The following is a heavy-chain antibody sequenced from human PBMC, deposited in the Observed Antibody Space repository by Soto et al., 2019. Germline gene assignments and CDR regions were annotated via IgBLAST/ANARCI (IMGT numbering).Heavy chain of an antibody. D-gene: IGHD2-2*03. V-gene: IGHV3-11*04. J-gene: IGHJ5*02. CDR2: ISRNGDTT. CDR3: ARWMGARPPVPHWFAP. CDR1: GFAFRHNY. Sequence: GGSLRLSCTVSGFAFRHNYLTWIRQAPGKGLEWISYISRNGDTTYYAESVKGRFTISRDNAKDSLHLQMNTLRPDDTAVYYWARWMGARPPVPHWFAPWGQGTLVTFSS.